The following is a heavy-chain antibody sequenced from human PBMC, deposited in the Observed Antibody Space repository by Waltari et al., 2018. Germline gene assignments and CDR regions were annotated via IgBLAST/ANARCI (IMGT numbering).Heavy chain of an antibody. D-gene: IGHD2-8*02. CDR3: ARVFKSLRLVEKYYYYYGMDV. V-gene: IGHV4-39*01. J-gene: IGHJ6*02. CDR2: IYYSGST. Sequence: QLQLQESGPGLVKPSETLSLTCTVSGGSIRSSSYYWGWIRQPPGKGLEWIGRIYYSGSTYYNPSLKSRVTISVDTAKNQFSLNLSSGTAADTAVYYCARVFKSLRLVEKYYYYYGMDVWGQGTTVTVSS. CDR1: GGSIRSSSYY.